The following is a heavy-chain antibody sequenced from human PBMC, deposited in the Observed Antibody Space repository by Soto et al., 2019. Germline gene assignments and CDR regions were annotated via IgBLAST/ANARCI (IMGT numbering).Heavy chain of an antibody. CDR1: GYTFTNYA. J-gene: IGHJ5*02. V-gene: IGHV1-3*01. CDR2: INAGNGNT. Sequence: ASVKVSCKASGYTFTNYAMHWVRQAPGQRLEWMGWINAGNGNTKYSQKFQGRVTMTEDSPADTPYMQLRSLRSGDTAVYYCAIEVGRSNQCDLWGQGTMVTVSS. CDR3: AIEVGRSNQCDL. D-gene: IGHD6-13*01.